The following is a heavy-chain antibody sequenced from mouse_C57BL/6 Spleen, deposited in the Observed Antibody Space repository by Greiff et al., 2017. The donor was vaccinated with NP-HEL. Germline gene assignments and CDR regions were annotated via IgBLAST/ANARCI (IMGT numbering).Heavy chain of an antibody. V-gene: IGHV5-6*01. CDR1: GFTFSSYG. CDR3: ARHKITTVVADYFDY. J-gene: IGHJ2*01. Sequence: EVKLVESGGDLVKPGGSLKLSCAASGFTFSSYGMSWVRQTPDKRLEWVATISSGGSYTYYPDSVKGRFTISRDNAKNTLYLQMSSLKSEDTAMYYCARHKITTVVADYFDYWGQGTTLTVSS. CDR2: ISSGGSYT. D-gene: IGHD1-1*01.